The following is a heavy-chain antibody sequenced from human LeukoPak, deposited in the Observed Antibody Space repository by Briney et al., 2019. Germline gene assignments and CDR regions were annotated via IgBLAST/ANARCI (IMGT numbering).Heavy chain of an antibody. CDR3: ARDRPPEYFEPSYHYYGLDV. D-gene: IGHD3-9*01. CDR2: INPSNGVT. Sequence: GASVKVSCKASGYSFAGYHMHWVRQAPGQGLEWMGWINPSNGVTNFAQNIQGRVTMTTDTSVTTAYMELNSLTSDDTAVYYCARDRPPEYFEPSYHYYGLDVWGQGTTVTVSS. CDR1: GYSFAGYH. J-gene: IGHJ6*02. V-gene: IGHV1-2*02.